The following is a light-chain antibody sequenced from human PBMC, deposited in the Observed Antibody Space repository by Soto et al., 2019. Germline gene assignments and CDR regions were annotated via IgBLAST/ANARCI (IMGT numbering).Light chain of an antibody. V-gene: IGLV6-57*02. CDR3: QSYDSSPWV. Sequence: NFMLTQPHSVSESPGKTVTISCTGSSGSIASNYVQWYQQRPGSAPTTVIYEDNQRPSGVPDRFSGSIDSSSNSASLTISGLKTEDEADYYCQSYDSSPWVFGGGTKLTVL. CDR2: EDN. J-gene: IGLJ3*02. CDR1: SGSIASNY.